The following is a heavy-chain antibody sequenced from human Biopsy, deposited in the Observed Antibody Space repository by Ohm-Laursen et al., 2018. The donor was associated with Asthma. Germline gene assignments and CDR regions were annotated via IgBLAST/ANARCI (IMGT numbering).Heavy chain of an antibody. CDR1: GFTVSDYY. Sequence: SLRLSCAASGFTVSDYYISWIRQAPGKGLEWVSYISSSGGTIYYADSVKGRFTISRDNAQNSLFLQMTSLGAEDTAVYYCASECTVATCPLAYWGQGALVTVSS. CDR2: ISSSGGTI. D-gene: IGHD2-8*02. V-gene: IGHV3-11*01. CDR3: ASECTVATCPLAY. J-gene: IGHJ4*02.